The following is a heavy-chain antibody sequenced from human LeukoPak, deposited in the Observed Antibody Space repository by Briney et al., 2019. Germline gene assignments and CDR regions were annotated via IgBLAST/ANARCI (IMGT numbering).Heavy chain of an antibody. Sequence: PGGSLRLSCAASGFTFSRYGKHWVRQAPGKGLEWVAVIWHDGSYEYYADSVKGRFTISRDNSKNTLYLQMNSLRAEDTAVYYCARDKLEAYDFWSVVSYYYYMDVWGKGTTVTVSS. V-gene: IGHV3-33*01. CDR3: ARDKLEAYDFWSVVSYYYYMDV. CDR1: GFTFSRYG. D-gene: IGHD3-3*01. CDR2: IWHDGSYE. J-gene: IGHJ6*03.